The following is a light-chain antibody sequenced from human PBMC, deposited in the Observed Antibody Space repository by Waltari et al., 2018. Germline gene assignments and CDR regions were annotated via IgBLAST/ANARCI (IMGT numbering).Light chain of an antibody. J-gene: IGKJ4*01. V-gene: IGKV1-8*01. CDR3: QQYYSYPLA. Sequence: ALRMTQPPSSFSASTGDRVTITCRASQGISSYLAWYQQKPGKAPKLLIYAASTLQSGVPSRFSGSGSGTDFTLTISCLQSEDFATYYCQQYYSYPLAFGGGTKVEIK. CDR2: AAS. CDR1: QGISSY.